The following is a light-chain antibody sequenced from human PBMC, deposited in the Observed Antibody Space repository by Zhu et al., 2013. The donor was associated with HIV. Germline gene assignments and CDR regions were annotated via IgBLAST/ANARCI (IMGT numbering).Light chain of an antibody. Sequence: IVLTQSPGTLSLSPGERATLSCRASQSVKSDYVAWYQQKPGQAPRLLIFGASNRATGISERLSGSGSGTDFSLTISRLEPEDVAVYYCQQYGSLPTFGQGTKVEIK. V-gene: IGKV3-20*01. CDR2: GAS. J-gene: IGKJ1*01. CDR1: QSVKSDY. CDR3: QQYGSLPT.